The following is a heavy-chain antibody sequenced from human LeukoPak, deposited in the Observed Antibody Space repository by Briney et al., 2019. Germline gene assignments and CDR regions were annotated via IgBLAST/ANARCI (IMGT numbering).Heavy chain of an antibody. D-gene: IGHD2-2*02. J-gene: IGHJ4*02. Sequence: GGSLRLSCAASGFAFSSYAMGWVRQAPGKGLEWVSGISYSGESTYYADSVKGRFTISRDNSKNTLYLQMNSLRAEDKAVYYCAKEIVVVPAAIWDWGQGTLVTVSS. CDR3: AKEIVVVPAAIWD. CDR1: GFAFSSYA. CDR2: ISYSGEST. V-gene: IGHV3-23*01.